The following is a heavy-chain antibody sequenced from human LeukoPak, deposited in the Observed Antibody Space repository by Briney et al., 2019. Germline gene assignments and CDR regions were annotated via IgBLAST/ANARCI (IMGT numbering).Heavy chain of an antibody. CDR2: IKSRADGETA. V-gene: IGHV3-15*01. D-gene: IGHD3-10*01. CDR1: GFTLSSAW. Sequence: GGSLRLSCVASGFTLSSAWMGWVRQAPGKGLEWVGRIKSRADGETADFAAPVKGRFTISRDDSKTTLYLQMHSLNTEDTAVYYCTTDLEITLIRGVIVSWGQGTLVTVSS. CDR3: TTDLEITLIRGVIVS. J-gene: IGHJ4*02.